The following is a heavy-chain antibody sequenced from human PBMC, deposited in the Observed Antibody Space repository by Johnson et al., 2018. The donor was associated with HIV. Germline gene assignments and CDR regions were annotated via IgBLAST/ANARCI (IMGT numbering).Heavy chain of an antibody. CDR1: GFTVSSYA. D-gene: IGHD3-22*01. V-gene: IGHV3-30*04. CDR3: ARGGFYYDSYDAFDI. Sequence: QVQLVESGGGLIQPGGSLRLSCAASGFTVSSYAMHWVRQAPGKGLEWVAVISYDGSNKYYADSVKGRFTISRDNSKNTLYLQMNSLRAEDTAVYYCARGGFYYDSYDAFDIWGPGTMVTVSS. J-gene: IGHJ3*02. CDR2: ISYDGSNK.